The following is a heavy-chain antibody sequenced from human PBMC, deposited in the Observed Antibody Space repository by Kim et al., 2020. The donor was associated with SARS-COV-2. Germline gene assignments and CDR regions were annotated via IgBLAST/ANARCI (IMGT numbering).Heavy chain of an antibody. J-gene: IGHJ6*02. V-gene: IGHV4-34*01. Sequence: SETLSLTCAVYGGSFSGYYWSWIRQPPGKGLEWIGEINNSGSTNYNPSLKSRVTISVDTSKNQFSLKLSSVTAADTAVYYCARGRSITIFGVVIFADYYYGMDVWGQGTTVTVSS. D-gene: IGHD3-3*01. CDR3: ARGRSITIFGVVIFADYYYGMDV. CDR1: GGSFSGYY. CDR2: INNSGST.